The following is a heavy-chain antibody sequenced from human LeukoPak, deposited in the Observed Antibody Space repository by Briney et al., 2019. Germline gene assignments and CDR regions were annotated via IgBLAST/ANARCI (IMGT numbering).Heavy chain of an antibody. CDR1: GFTFSTYA. J-gene: IGHJ3*02. CDR2: ISTNGGST. CDR3: GTLSRSGYGDYVGFDI. D-gene: IGHD4-17*01. Sequence: GGSLRLSCAASGFTFSTYAMHWVRQAPGKGLEYVSAISTNGGSTYYANSVKGRFTISRDNSKNTLYLQMGSVRAEDMAVYYCGTLSRSGYGDYVGFDIWGQGTMVTVSS. V-gene: IGHV3-64*01.